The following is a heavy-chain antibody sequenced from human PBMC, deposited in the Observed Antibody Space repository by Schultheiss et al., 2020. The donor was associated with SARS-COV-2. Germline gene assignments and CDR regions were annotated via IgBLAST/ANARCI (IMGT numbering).Heavy chain of an antibody. J-gene: IGHJ5*02. D-gene: IGHD6-19*01. V-gene: IGHV4-39*07. Sequence: SETLSLTCTVSGGSISSYYWGWIRQPPGKGLEWIGSIYYSGSTYYNPSLKSRVTMSVDTSKNQFSLKLSSVTAADTAVYYCARRYSSGWYDNWFDPWGQGTLVTVSS. CDR2: IYYSGST. CDR1: GGSISSYY. CDR3: ARRYSSGWYDNWFDP.